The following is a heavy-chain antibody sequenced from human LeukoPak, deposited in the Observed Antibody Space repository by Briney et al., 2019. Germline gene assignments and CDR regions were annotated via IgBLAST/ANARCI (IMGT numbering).Heavy chain of an antibody. Sequence: SQTLSLTCTVSGGSISSGGYYWSWIRQHPGKGLEWIGYIYYSGSTYYNPSLKSRVTISVDTSKNQFSLKLSSVTAADTAVYYCARGGIAAADWYVVSEDNWFDPWGQGTLVTVSS. CDR3: ARGGIAAADWYVVSEDNWFDP. V-gene: IGHV4-31*03. D-gene: IGHD6-13*01. CDR2: IYYSGST. CDR1: GGSISSGGYY. J-gene: IGHJ5*02.